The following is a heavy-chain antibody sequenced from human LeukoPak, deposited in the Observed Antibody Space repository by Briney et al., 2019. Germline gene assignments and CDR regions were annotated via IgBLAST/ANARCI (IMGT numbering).Heavy chain of an antibody. V-gene: IGHV1-18*01. Sequence: ASVKVSCKASGYTFTSYGISWVRQAPGQGLEWMGWISAYNGNTNYAQKFQGRVTMTRDTSISTVYMELSRLRSDDTAVFYCARGSTRDSSGWYGPGKWFDPWGQGTLVTVSS. CDR1: GYTFTSYG. CDR2: ISAYNGNT. J-gene: IGHJ5*02. D-gene: IGHD6-19*01. CDR3: ARGSTRDSSGWYGPGKWFDP.